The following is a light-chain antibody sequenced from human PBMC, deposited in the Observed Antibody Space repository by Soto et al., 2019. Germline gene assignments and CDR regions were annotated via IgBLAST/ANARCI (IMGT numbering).Light chain of an antibody. CDR3: QQYGRSGT. Sequence: EVVLTQSPVTLSLSPGERATLSCRASQSVSSSYLAWYQQKPGQAPRLLISGASSRATGIPDRFSGSGSGTDFTLTISRLEPEDFAVYYCQQYGRSGTFGQGTKVDI. V-gene: IGKV3-20*01. J-gene: IGKJ1*01. CDR1: QSVSSSY. CDR2: GAS.